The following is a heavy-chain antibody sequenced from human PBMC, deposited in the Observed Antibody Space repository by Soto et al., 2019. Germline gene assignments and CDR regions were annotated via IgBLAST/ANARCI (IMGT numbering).Heavy chain of an antibody. CDR2: IYQGGSI. V-gene: IGHV4-59*01. CDR3: KGAICDINGYILDP. CDR1: GGSISSGY. D-gene: IGHD3-22*01. Sequence: PSETLSLTCSVSGGSISSGYWTWIRQPPGKGLEWIGYIYQGGSINYNPSLKSRVTISVDTAKNQFSVRLNSVTAAYTAVCHCKGAICDINGYILDPWGLGTSVTVSS. J-gene: IGHJ5*02.